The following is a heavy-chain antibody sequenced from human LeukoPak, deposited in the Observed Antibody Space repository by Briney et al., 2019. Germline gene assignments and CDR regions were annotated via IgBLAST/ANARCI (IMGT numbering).Heavy chain of an antibody. V-gene: IGHV3-74*01. Sequence: GGSLRLSCAASGFTFSSYWMHWVRQAPGKGLVWVSRIDSDGSSTTYADSVKGRFTISRDNSKNTLYLQVNSLRAEDTAVYYCARYFNDAFDIWGQGTMVTVSS. CDR1: GFTFSSYW. J-gene: IGHJ3*02. D-gene: IGHD3-9*01. CDR3: ARYFNDAFDI. CDR2: IDSDGSST.